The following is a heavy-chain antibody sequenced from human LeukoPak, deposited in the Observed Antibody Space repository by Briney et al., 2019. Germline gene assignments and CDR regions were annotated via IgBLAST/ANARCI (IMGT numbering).Heavy chain of an antibody. Sequence: ASVKVSCKASGYTFTGYYMHWVRQAPGQGLEWMGIINPSGGSTSYAQKFQGRVTMTRDTSTSTVYMELSSLRSEDTAVYYCARDGSSLRFLEWLLYDYWGQGTLVTVS. CDR2: INPSGGST. CDR1: GYTFTGYY. D-gene: IGHD3-3*01. CDR3: ARDGSSLRFLEWLLYDY. J-gene: IGHJ4*02. V-gene: IGHV1-46*01.